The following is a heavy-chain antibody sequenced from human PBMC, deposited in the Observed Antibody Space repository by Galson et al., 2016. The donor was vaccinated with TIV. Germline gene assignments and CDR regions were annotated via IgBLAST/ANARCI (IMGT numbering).Heavy chain of an antibody. CDR2: ISTYNGYT. V-gene: IGHV1-18*01. CDR3: ARDPTYYDTNGWGH. Sequence: SVKVSCKASGYSFTNYGIAWVRQAPGQGLEWMGWISTYNGYTDYAQKLQGRVTMTTDTSTSTAYMELRSLRSDDTAVYYCARDPTYYDTNGWGHRGQGTLVIFSS. CDR1: GYSFTNYG. D-gene: IGHD3-22*01. J-gene: IGHJ4*02.